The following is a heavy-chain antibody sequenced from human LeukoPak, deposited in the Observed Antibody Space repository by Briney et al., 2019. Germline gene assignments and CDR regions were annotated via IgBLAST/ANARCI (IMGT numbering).Heavy chain of an antibody. V-gene: IGHV3-48*03. Sequence: GSLRLSCAASGFTFSGYEMNWVRQAPGKGLEWVSYISSSGSTIYYADSVKGRFTISRDNAKNSLYLQMNSLRAEDTAVYYCASVSGSYLGYWGQGTLVTVSS. J-gene: IGHJ4*02. D-gene: IGHD1-26*01. CDR1: GFTFSGYE. CDR2: ISSSGSTI. CDR3: ASVSGSYLGY.